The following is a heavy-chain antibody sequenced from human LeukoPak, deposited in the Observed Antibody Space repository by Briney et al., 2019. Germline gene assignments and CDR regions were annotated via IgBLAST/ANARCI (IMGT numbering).Heavy chain of an antibody. J-gene: IGHJ6*03. D-gene: IGHD1-26*01. V-gene: IGHV4-59*11. CDR2: IYYTGST. CDR1: GGSMSGQS. CDR3: AREKWELLGEFSYYFDV. Sequence: SETLSLTCTVSGGSMSGQSWSWIRQLPGKGLEWIGFIYYTGSTNYNPSLEGRVTFSIDTSKNQFSLRLTSVTAAYTAVYYCAREKWELLGEFSYYFDVWGKGTTVTISS.